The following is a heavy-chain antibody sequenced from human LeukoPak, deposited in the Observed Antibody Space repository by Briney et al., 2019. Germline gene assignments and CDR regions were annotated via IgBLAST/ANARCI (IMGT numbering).Heavy chain of an antibody. V-gene: IGHV3-74*01. CDR1: GFTFSSYA. CDR2: INRDGSR. Sequence: GGSLRLSCAASGFTFSSYAMTWVRQAPGKGLVWVSRINRDGSRSYADSLKGRFTISRDNAKNTLYLEMSSLRAEDTAVYYCASEGAVPGNPFDYWGQGTLVTVSS. CDR3: ASEGAVPGNPFDY. D-gene: IGHD6-19*01. J-gene: IGHJ4*02.